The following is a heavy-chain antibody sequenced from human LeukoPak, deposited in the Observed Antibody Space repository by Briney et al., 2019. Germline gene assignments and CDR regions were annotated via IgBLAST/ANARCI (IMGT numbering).Heavy chain of an antibody. CDR3: ARQARTQQPQRQRIDP. CDR2: INHSGST. D-gene: IGHD6-13*01. Sequence: PSETLSLTCAVYGGSFSGYYWSWIRQPPGKGLEWIGEINHSGSTNYNPSLKSRVTISVDTSKNQFSLELSSVTAADTAVYYCARQARTQQPQRQRIDPWGQGTLVTVSS. J-gene: IGHJ5*02. CDR1: GGSFSGYY. V-gene: IGHV4-34*01.